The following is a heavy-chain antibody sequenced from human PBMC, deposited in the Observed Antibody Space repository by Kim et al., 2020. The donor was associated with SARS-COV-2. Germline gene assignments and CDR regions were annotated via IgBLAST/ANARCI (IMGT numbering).Heavy chain of an antibody. J-gene: IGHJ5*02. D-gene: IGHD3-10*01. V-gene: IGHV1-8*01. CDR3: ARGPRRGGRHYYGSGALPTGGNWFDP. Sequence: ASVKVSCKASGYTFTSYDINWVRQATGQGLEWMGWMNPNSGNTGYAQKFQGRVTMTRNTSISTAYMELSSLRSEDTAVYYCARGPRRGGRHYYGSGALPTGGNWFDPWGQGTLVTVSS. CDR1: GYTFTSYD. CDR2: MNPNSGNT.